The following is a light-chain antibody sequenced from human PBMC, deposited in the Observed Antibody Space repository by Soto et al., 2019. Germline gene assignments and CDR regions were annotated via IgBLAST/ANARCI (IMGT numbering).Light chain of an antibody. CDR1: QSVSSN. V-gene: IGKV3-15*01. J-gene: IGKJ4*01. Sequence: EIVMTQSPATLSVSPGERATLSCRASQSVSSNLAWHQQKPGQAPRLLIYGASTRATGIPARFSGSGSGTEFTLTITSLQSEDFAVYYCQQYKNWPPLTFGGGTKVDIK. CDR3: QQYKNWPPLT. CDR2: GAS.